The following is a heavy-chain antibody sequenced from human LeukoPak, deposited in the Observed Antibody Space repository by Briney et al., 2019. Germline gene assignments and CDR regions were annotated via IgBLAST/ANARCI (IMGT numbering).Heavy chain of an antibody. D-gene: IGHD1-26*01. V-gene: IGHV4-61*08. CDR2: VYYISNT. Sequence: SETLSLTCSVSGASVGSAGYYWSWIRQPPGGGLDWIGYVYYISNTNYNPSLKSRVTMSVNPSTNQFSLKLSSVTAADTAMYYCARTQSQSGSYRYYFGYWGQGTLVTVSS. CDR1: GASVGSAGYY. J-gene: IGHJ4*02. CDR3: ARTQSQSGSYRYYFGY.